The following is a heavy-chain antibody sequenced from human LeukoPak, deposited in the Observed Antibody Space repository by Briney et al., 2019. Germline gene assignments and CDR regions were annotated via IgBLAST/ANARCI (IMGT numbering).Heavy chain of an antibody. D-gene: IGHD6-13*01. J-gene: IGHJ5*02. V-gene: IGHV4-34*01. CDR1: GGSFSGYY. CDR3: ARAPPGIAAAGLFDP. Sequence: SETLSLTCAVYGGSFSGYYWSCIRQPPGKGLEWIGEINHSGSTNYNPSLKSRVTISVDTSKNQFSLKLSSVTAADTAVYYCARAPPGIAAAGLFDPWGQGTLVTVSS. CDR2: INHSGST.